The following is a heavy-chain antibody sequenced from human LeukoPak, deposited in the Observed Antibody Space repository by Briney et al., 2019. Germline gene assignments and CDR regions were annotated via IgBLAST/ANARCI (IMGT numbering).Heavy chain of an antibody. CDR2: ISGSGGST. CDR1: GFTFSSYA. D-gene: IGHD2-15*01. V-gene: IGHV3-23*01. Sequence: GGSLRLSCAASGFTFSSYAMSWARQAPGKGLEWVSAISGSGGSTYYADSVKGRFTISRDNSKNTLYLQMNSLRAEDTAVYYCAKDRCSGGSCYRFFDYWGQGTLVTVSS. J-gene: IGHJ4*02. CDR3: AKDRCSGGSCYRFFDY.